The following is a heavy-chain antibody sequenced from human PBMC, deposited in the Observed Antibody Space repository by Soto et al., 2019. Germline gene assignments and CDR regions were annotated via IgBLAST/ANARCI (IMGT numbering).Heavy chain of an antibody. CDR2: IYSGGST. J-gene: IGHJ6*03. CDR1: GVTVISNY. Sequence: GGSLRLSCAASGVTVISNYMSWVRQATGKGLEWVSVIYSGGSTYYADSVKGRFTISRGNSKNTLYLQMNSLRAEDTAVYYCARDTPQYCSSTSCYGGYYYYYMDVWGKGTTVTVSS. V-gene: IGHV3-66*01. CDR3: ARDTPQYCSSTSCYGGYYYYYMDV. D-gene: IGHD2-2*01.